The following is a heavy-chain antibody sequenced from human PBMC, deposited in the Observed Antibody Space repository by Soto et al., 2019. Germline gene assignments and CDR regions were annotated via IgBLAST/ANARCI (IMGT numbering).Heavy chain of an antibody. CDR2: IWYDGSNK. V-gene: IGHV3-33*08. D-gene: IGHD3-10*01. CDR3: ARDQSYYGSGSQDY. CDR1: GFTFSSYS. J-gene: IGHJ4*02. Sequence: GGSLRLSCAASGFTFSSYSMNWVRQAPGKGLEWVAVIWYDGSNKYYADSVKGRFTISRDNSKNTLYLQMNSLRAEDTAVYYCARDQSYYGSGSQDYWGQGTLVTVSS.